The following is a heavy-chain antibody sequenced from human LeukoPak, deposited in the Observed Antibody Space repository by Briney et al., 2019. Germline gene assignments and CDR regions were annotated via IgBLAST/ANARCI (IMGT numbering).Heavy chain of an antibody. J-gene: IGHJ5*02. Sequence: GGSLRLSCAASGFTFSSYAMSWVRQAPGKGLEWVSAISGSGGSTYYADSVKGRFTISRDNSKNTLYLQMNSLRAEDTAVYYCARRDCDSIKCRGSNWFDPWGQGTLVSVSS. D-gene: IGHD3-22*01. CDR1: GFTFSSYA. CDR3: ARRDCDSIKCRGSNWFDP. V-gene: IGHV3-23*01. CDR2: ISGSGGST.